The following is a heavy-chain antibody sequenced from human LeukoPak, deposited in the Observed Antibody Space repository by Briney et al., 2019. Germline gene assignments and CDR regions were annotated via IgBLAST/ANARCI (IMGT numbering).Heavy chain of an antibody. CDR2: IYTSGST. Sequence: PSETLSLTCTVSGGSIRSYYWSWIRQPAGKGLEWIGRIYTSGSTNYNPSLKSRVTMSVDTSKNQFSLKLSSVTAADTAVYYCARDSVYSGSPSAFDYWGQGTLVTVSS. D-gene: IGHD6-6*01. CDR3: ARDSVYSGSPSAFDY. J-gene: IGHJ4*02. V-gene: IGHV4-4*07. CDR1: GGSIRSYY.